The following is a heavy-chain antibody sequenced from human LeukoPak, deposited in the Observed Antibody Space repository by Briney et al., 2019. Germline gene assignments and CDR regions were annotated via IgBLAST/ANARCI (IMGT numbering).Heavy chain of an antibody. CDR1: GFTFITSG. J-gene: IGHJ4*02. CDR2: IVVGKGKV. D-gene: IGHD2-21*02. CDR3: AASRDCCSDTCYRSSDY. Sequence: ASVKVSCKASGFTFITSGMHWVRQARGQRPEWIRWIVVGKGKVNYAERFQGRVTITRDMSTSTVYMELSSLRSDDTAVYYCAASRDCCSDTCYRSSDYWGQGTLVTVTS. V-gene: IGHV1-58*02.